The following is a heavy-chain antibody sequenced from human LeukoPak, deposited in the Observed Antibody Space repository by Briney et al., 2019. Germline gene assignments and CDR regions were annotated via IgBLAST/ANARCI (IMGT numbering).Heavy chain of an antibody. D-gene: IGHD6-13*01. J-gene: IGHJ4*02. Sequence: GGSLRLSCAASGFTFSGYAMSCVRQAPGKGLEWVSAISGSAGTTYYADSVKGRFTISRDNSKNTLYLQMNSLRAEDTAVYYCAKLSSWTDRNFDYWGQGTLVTVSS. CDR1: GFTFSGYA. CDR2: ISGSAGTT. V-gene: IGHV3-23*01. CDR3: AKLSSWTDRNFDY.